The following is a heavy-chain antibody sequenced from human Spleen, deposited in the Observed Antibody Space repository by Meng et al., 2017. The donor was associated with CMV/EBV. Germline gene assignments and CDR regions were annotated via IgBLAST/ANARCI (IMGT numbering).Heavy chain of an antibody. CDR2: TYYSGST. Sequence: SETLSLTCTVSGGSISSSSYYWGWIRQPPGKGLEWIGSTYYSGSTYYNPSFKSRVTISVDTSKNQFSLKLSSVTAADTAVYYCARDKRFLEWLQDYYYGMDVWGQGTTVTVSS. V-gene: IGHV4-39*07. CDR3: ARDKRFLEWLQDYYYGMDV. J-gene: IGHJ6*02. D-gene: IGHD3-3*01. CDR1: GGSISSSSYY.